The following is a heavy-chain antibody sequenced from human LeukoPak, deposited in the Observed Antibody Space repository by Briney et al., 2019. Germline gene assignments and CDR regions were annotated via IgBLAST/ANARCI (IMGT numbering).Heavy chain of an antibody. V-gene: IGHV3-21*01. Sequence: GGSLRLSCAVSGFTFSSYSMNWVRQAPGKGLEWVSSISSSSSYIYYADSVKGRFTISRDNAKNSLYLQMNSLRAEDTAVYYSARESSSGYDPGYWGQGTLVTVSS. CDR2: ISSSSSYI. CDR1: GFTFSSYS. J-gene: IGHJ4*02. D-gene: IGHD3-22*01. CDR3: ARESSSGYDPGY.